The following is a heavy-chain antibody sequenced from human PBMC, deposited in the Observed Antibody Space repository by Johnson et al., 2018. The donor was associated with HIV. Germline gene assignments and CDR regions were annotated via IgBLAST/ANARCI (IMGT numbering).Heavy chain of an antibody. CDR3: ARDHVRGGGGDEGDVFDL. Sequence: MQLVESGGGLIQPWGSLRLSCAASGFTVSSNYMNCVRQAPGKGLELVGQVNPIGGSKYLTDSGKDRFNISRDNAKNTLHLQMNSLRAEDTALYYCARDHVRGGGGDEGDVFDLWGQGTMVTVSS. V-gene: IGHV3-25*04. J-gene: IGHJ3*01. CDR1: GFTVSSNY. D-gene: IGHD2-21*02. CDR2: NPIGGSK.